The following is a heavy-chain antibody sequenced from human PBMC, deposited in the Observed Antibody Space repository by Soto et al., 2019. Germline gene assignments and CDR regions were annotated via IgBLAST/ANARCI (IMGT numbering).Heavy chain of an antibody. J-gene: IGHJ4*02. Sequence: PGGSLRLSCTASGFTFGDYAMSWVRQAPGKGLEWVGFIRSKAYGGTTEYAASVKGRFTISRDDSKSIAYLQMNSLKTEDTAVYYCTRRPDYGGAFDYWGQGTLVTVSS. V-gene: IGHV3-49*04. CDR1: GFTFGDYA. CDR3: TRRPDYGGAFDY. CDR2: IRSKAYGGTT. D-gene: IGHD4-17*01.